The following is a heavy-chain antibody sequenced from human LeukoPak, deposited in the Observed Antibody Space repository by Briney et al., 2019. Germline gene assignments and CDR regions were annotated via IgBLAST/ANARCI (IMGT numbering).Heavy chain of an antibody. CDR3: TTGYHFDTSGYCYSDY. D-gene: IGHD3-22*01. V-gene: IGHV3-15*01. CDR1: GFTFSTFW. J-gene: IGHJ4*02. Sequence: GGSLRLSCAASGFTFSTFWMSWVRQAAGKGLEWVGRINSKTDGGTLDYAAPVKGRFTISRDDSKNTLYLPMNSLKTEDTAVYFCTTGYHFDTSGYCYSDYWGQGTLVTASS. CDR2: INSKTDGGTL.